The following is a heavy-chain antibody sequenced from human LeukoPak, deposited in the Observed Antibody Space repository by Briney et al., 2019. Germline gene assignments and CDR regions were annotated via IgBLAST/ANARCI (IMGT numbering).Heavy chain of an antibody. V-gene: IGHV3-30*04. CDR2: ISYDGSNK. D-gene: IGHD6-19*01. J-gene: IGHJ4*02. CDR3: ARDPSSGHRVYFDY. Sequence: PGGSLRLSCAASGFTFSSYAMHWVRQAPGKGLEWVAVISYDGSNKYYADSVKGRFTISRDNSKNTLYLQVNSLRAEDTAVYYCARDPSSGHRVYFDYWGQGTLVTVSS. CDR1: GFTFSSYA.